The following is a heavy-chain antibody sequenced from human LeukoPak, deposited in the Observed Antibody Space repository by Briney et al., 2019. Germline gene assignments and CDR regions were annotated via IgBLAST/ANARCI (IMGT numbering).Heavy chain of an antibody. CDR1: GGSISSYY. Sequence: SETLSLTCTVSGGSISSYYWSWIRQPPGKGLEWIGYIYDSESTNYNPSLKSRVTILIDTSKNQFSLKLSSVTAADTAVYYCARDPSSAYHGDPHYYYGMDVWGQGTTVTVSS. J-gene: IGHJ6*02. V-gene: IGHV4-59*01. CDR3: ARDPSSAYHGDPHYYYGMDV. CDR2: IYDSEST. D-gene: IGHD4-17*01.